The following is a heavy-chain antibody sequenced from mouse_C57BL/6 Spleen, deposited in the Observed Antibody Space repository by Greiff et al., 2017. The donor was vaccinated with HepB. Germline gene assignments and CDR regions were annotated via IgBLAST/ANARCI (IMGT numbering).Heavy chain of an antibody. D-gene: IGHD4-1*01. CDR2: IYPGSGST. CDR1: GYTFTSYW. V-gene: IGHV1-55*01. Sequence: QVQLQQPGAELVKPGASVKMSCKASGYTFTSYWITWVKQRPGQGLEWIGDIYPGSGSTNYNEKFKSKATLTVDTSSSTAYMQLSSLTSEDSAVYYGARNWDGKAWFAYWGQGTLVTVSA. J-gene: IGHJ3*01. CDR3: ARNWDGKAWFAY.